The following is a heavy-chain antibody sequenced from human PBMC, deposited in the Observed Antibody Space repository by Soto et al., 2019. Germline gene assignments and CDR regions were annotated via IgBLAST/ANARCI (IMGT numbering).Heavy chain of an antibody. J-gene: IGHJ4*02. CDR1: GFSLSTSGVG. D-gene: IGHD3-3*01. CDR3: AHKGTSYYDFWSGYFR. V-gene: IGHV2-5*01. Sequence: SGPTLVNPTQTLTLTCTFSGFSLSTSGVGVGWIRQPPGKALEWLALIYWNDDKRYSPSLKSRLTITKDTSKNQVVLTMTNMDPVDTATYYCAHKGTSYYDFWSGYFRWGQGTLVTVSS. CDR2: IYWNDDK.